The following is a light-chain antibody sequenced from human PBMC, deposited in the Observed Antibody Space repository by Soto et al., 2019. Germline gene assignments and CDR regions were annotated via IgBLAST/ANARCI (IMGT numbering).Light chain of an antibody. CDR1: QSLTGRS. Sequence: DIVLTQSPGTLSLSPGERATLSCGASQSLTGRSLAWYQQKPGQAPRLLIYDASSRATGIPDRFSARGSGTDFTLTIPSLEPEDFAVYYCQQYVASPYTFGQGTK. CDR3: QQYVASPYT. CDR2: DAS. J-gene: IGKJ2*01. V-gene: IGKV3-20*01.